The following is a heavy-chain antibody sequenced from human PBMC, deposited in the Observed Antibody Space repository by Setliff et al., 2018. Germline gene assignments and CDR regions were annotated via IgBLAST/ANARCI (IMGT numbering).Heavy chain of an antibody. CDR3: ARGRHPPWSGYPYYYMDV. J-gene: IGHJ6*03. V-gene: IGHV1-24*01. D-gene: IGHD3-3*01. CDR2: FDPEDEET. Sequence: ASVKVSCKVSGYRLIEVSMHWVRQAPGKGLEWMGGFDPEDEETIYAQKFQGRVTITADKSTSTAYMELSSLRSEDTAVYYCARGRHPPWSGYPYYYMDVWGKGTTVTVSS. CDR1: GYRLIEVS.